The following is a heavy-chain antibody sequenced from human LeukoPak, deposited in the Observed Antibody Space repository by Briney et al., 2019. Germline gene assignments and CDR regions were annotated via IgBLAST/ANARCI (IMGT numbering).Heavy chain of an antibody. J-gene: IGHJ4*02. CDR1: GFTFSSYS. D-gene: IGHD6-19*01. CDR3: ARDYAVAGFFDY. V-gene: IGHV3-21*01. Sequence: GGSLRLSCAASGFTFSSYSMNWVRQAPGKGLEWVSSISSSSYIYYADSVKGRFTISRDNAKNSLYLQMNSLRAEDTAVYYCARDYAVAGFFDYWGQGTLVTVSS. CDR2: ISSSSYI.